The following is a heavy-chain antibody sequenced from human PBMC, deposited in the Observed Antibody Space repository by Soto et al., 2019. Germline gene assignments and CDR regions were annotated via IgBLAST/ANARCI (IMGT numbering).Heavy chain of an antibody. CDR2: VYSTGTT. Sequence: QVHLQESGPGTVKPSETLSLTCTVSVGSVRSANFYWGWILQPPGKGLEWIGFVYSTGTTNYNPSFKSRLTLSLGTSKNHFSLKLTSPTPADTALYYCARAWGVKWEVPGAFDSWGQGSLVTVSS. CDR3: ARAWGVKWEVPGAFDS. CDR1: VGSVRSANFY. V-gene: IGHV4-61*03. D-gene: IGHD1-26*01. J-gene: IGHJ4*02.